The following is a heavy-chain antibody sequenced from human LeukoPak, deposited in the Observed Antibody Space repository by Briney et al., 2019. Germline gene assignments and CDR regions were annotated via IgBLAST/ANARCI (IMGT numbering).Heavy chain of an antibody. V-gene: IGHV3-48*03. Sequence: PGGSLRLSCAASGFTFSSYEMNWVRQAPGKGLEWVSYISSSGSTIYYADSVKGRFTISRDNSKNTLYLQMNSLRAEDTAVYYCAKDRDRDWFDPWGQGTLVTVSS. CDR1: GFTFSSYE. CDR2: ISSSGSTI. J-gene: IGHJ5*02. D-gene: IGHD3-10*01. CDR3: AKDRDRDWFDP.